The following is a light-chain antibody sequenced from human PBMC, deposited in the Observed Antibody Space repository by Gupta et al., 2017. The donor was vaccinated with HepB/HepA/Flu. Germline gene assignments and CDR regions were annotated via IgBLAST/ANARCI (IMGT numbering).Light chain of an antibody. V-gene: IGLV2-14*03. CDR1: SSDVGGYNY. CDR3: SSYTSSSTPL. CDR2: DVS. J-gene: IGLJ2*01. Sequence: SALIQPVSMHGSPGRSITISCTGTSSDVGGYNYVSWYQQHPGKAPKLMIYDVSNRPSGVSNRFSGSKSGNTASLTISGLQAEDEADYYCSSYTSSSTPLFGGGTKLTVL.